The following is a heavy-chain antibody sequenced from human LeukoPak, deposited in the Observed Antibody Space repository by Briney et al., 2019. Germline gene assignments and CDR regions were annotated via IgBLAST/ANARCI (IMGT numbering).Heavy chain of an antibody. CDR3: ARYLSSLYYYYGMDV. V-gene: IGHV1-69*04. CDR2: IIPILGIA. J-gene: IGHJ6*02. Sequence: SVKVSCKASGGTFSSYAISWVRQAPGQGLEWMGRIIPILGIANYAQKFQGRVTITADKSTSTAYMELSSLRSEDTAVYYCARYLSSLYYYYGMDVWGQGTTVTVS. CDR1: GGTFSSYA.